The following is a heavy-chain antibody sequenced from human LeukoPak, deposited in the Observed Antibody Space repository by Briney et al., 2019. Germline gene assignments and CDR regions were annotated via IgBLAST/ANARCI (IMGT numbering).Heavy chain of an antibody. V-gene: IGHV3-30-3*01. Sequence: GRSLRLSCAASGFTFSSYAMHWVRQAPGKGLEWVAVISYDGSNKYYADSVKGRFTISRDNSKNTLYLQMNSLRAEDTAVYYCARTGGIVVVPAAKGNDYWGQGTLVTVSS. CDR3: ARTGGIVVVPAAKGNDY. CDR1: GFTFSSYA. D-gene: IGHD2-2*01. J-gene: IGHJ4*02. CDR2: ISYDGSNK.